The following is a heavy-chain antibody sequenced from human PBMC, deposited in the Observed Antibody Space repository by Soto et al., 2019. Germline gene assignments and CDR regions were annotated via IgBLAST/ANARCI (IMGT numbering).Heavy chain of an antibody. CDR1: GGTFSSYA. CDR3: ASLMTTVTTSVY. Sequence: GASVKVSCKASGGTFSSYAISWVRQAPGQGLEWMGGIIPIFGTANYAQKFQGRVTITADESTSTAYMELSSLRSEDTAVYYCASLMTTVTTSVYWGQGTLVTVSS. CDR2: IIPIFGTA. J-gene: IGHJ4*02. D-gene: IGHD4-17*01. V-gene: IGHV1-69*13.